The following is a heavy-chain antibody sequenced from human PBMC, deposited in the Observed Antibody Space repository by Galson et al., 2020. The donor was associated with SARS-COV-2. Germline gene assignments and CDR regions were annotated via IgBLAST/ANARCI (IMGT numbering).Heavy chain of an antibody. J-gene: IGHJ4*02. CDR1: GFTFDDYA. V-gene: IGHV3-9*01. D-gene: IGHD4-4*01. Sequence: GGSLRLSCAASGFTFDDYAMHWVRQAPGKDLEWVSGISWNSGSIGYADSVKGRFTISRDNAKNSLYLQMNSLRAEDTALYYCAKFNDYSNYVDYWGQGTLVTVSS. CDR3: AKFNDYSNYVDY. CDR2: ISWNSGSI.